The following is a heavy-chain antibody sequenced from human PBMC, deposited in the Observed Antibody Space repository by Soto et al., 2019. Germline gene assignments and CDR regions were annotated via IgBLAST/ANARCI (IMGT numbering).Heavy chain of an antibody. Sequence: QVQLVQSGAEVKKPGASVKVSCKASGYTFTSYDINWVRQATGQGLEWMGWMNPNSGNTGYAQKFQGRVTMTRNNSISTAYMEVSSLRSEDTAVYYCATGYCSGGSCYSWLGYYYYYMDVWGKGTTVTVSS. CDR2: MNPNSGNT. CDR1: GYTFTSYD. V-gene: IGHV1-8*01. J-gene: IGHJ6*03. CDR3: ATGYCSGGSCYSWLGYYYYYMDV. D-gene: IGHD2-15*01.